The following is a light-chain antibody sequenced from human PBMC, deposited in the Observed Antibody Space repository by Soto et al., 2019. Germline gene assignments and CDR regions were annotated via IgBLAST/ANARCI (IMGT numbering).Light chain of an antibody. V-gene: IGLV2-23*02. CDR1: SSDVGSHNF. CDR3: YSYINNIS. CDR2: EVS. J-gene: IGLJ2*01. Sequence: QSVLTQPASVSGSPGQSITISCTGTSSDVGSHNFVSWYQQHPGKAPELIIYEVSTRPSGVSHRFSGSKSGNTAYLTISGLQAEDEADYFCYSYINNISFGGGTKLTVL.